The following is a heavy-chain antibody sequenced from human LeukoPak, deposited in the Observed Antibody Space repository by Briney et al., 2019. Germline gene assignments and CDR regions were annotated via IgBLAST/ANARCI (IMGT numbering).Heavy chain of an antibody. CDR1: GASVSSYY. J-gene: IGHJ4*02. CDR3: AREGSGSYYVDY. CDR2: IYYSGST. D-gene: IGHD3-10*01. Sequence: PSETLSLTCTVSGASVSSYYWNWIRQPPGKGLEWIGYIYYSGSTNYNPSLKSRVTISVDTSKNQFSLKLSSVTAADTAVYYCAREGSGSYYVDYWGQGTLVTVSS. V-gene: IGHV4-59*02.